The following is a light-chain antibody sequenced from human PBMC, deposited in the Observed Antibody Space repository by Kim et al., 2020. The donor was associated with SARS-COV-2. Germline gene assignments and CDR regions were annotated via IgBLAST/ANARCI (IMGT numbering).Light chain of an antibody. V-gene: IGLV8-61*01. CDR3: LLYVGSGIWV. CDR1: TSSVFTVVY. Sequence: GATVPLTCAWTTSSVFTVVYPRWNRQTPGQAPRTLIYSTNPRSSGVPGRFSGSILGNKAALTITGAQAEDESHYSCLLYVGSGIWVFGGGTQLTVL. J-gene: IGLJ3*02. CDR2: STN.